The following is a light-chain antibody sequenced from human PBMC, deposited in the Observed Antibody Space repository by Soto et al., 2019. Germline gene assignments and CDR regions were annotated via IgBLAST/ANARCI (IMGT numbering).Light chain of an antibody. V-gene: IGKV1-12*01. CDR1: RSINSW. Sequence: DIQLTQSPSSVSASVGDRVTITCRASRSINSWLAWYQQKPGKAPKVLIYAASTLQSGVPSRFSGSGSGTDFTLTISSLQPEDSATYYCQQANTFPITFGQGTRLEIK. J-gene: IGKJ5*01. CDR3: QQANTFPIT. CDR2: AAS.